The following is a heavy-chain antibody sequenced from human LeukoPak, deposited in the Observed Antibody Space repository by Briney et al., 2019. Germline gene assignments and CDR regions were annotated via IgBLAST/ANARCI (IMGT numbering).Heavy chain of an antibody. V-gene: IGHV4-39*07. CDR3: ARGTGAITQEAFDY. CDR2: IYTSGIT. CDR1: SGSISTSNYY. J-gene: IGHJ4*02. Sequence: PSETLSLTCTVSSGSISTSNYYWGWVRQPPGKALEWIGRIYTSGITDYNPSLKSRVTISFDTSKNQFSLNLTPVTAADKAVYYFARGTGAITQEAFDYWGQGTLVTVSS. D-gene: IGHD1-26*01.